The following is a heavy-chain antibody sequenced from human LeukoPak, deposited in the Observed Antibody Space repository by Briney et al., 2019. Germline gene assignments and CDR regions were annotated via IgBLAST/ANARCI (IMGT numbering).Heavy chain of an antibody. CDR1: GSGFPFGNFA. V-gene: IGHV3-23*01. J-gene: IGHJ6*03. CDR2: ISGSGYYT. Sequence: PGGSLRLSCEASGSGFPFGNFAMRWVRQAPGKRLEWVSGISGSGYYTYYADSVKGRLTISRDNSKNTLYIQMNSLRAEDTAVYYCAKDGSWGDYYFYFCMDVWGKGTTVTVSS. D-gene: IGHD3-16*01. CDR3: AKDGSWGDYYFYFCMDV.